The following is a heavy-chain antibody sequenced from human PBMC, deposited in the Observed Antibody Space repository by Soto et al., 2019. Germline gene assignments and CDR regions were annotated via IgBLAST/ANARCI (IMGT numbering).Heavy chain of an antibody. J-gene: IGHJ6*02. CDR2: IKQDGSEK. D-gene: IGHD4-17*01. V-gene: IGHV3-7*01. CDR1: GFTFSSYW. Sequence: PGGSLRLSCAASGFTFSSYWMSWVRQAPGKGLEWVANIKQDGSEKYYVDSVKGRFTISRDNAKNSLYLQMNSLRAEDTAVYYCARADHGDGYGMDVWGQGTTVTVSS. CDR3: ARADHGDGYGMDV.